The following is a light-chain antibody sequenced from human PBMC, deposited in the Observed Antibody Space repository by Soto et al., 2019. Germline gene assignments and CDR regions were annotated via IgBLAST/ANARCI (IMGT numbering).Light chain of an antibody. Sequence: QSALTQPPSASGSPGQSVTISCTGTSGDVGGYYYVSWYQHHPGKVPKLIIYEVTKRPSGVPDRFSGSKSGNTASLTVSGLQAEDEADYYCMSCVGSNIFVFGTGTKLTVL. V-gene: IGLV2-8*01. CDR1: SGDVGGYYY. CDR2: EVT. CDR3: MSCVGSNIFV. J-gene: IGLJ1*01.